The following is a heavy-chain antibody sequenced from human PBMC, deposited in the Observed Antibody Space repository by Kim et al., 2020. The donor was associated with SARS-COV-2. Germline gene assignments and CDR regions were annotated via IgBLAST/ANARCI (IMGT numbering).Heavy chain of an antibody. CDR2: IIHTGST. D-gene: IGHD2-15*01. V-gene: IGHV4-34*01. Sequence: SETLSLTCAVYGGSFSNYYWSWIRQSPGKGLEWIGEIIHTGSTRYNPSLESRVTISVDTSKNQFSLKLTSVTDADSAVYYCARGYEYCSGGTCGRPGYWGQGTLVTGSS. CDR1: GGSFSNYY. J-gene: IGHJ4*02. CDR3: ARGYEYCSGGTCGRPGY.